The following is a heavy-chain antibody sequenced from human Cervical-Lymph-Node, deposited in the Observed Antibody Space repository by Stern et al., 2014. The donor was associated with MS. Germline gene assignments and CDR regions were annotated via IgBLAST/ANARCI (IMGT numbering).Heavy chain of an antibody. V-gene: IGHV5-51*01. CDR1: GYTFTSYW. D-gene: IGHD4-17*01. CDR3: ARHVPTVTKLDY. CDR2: IHPGDSPT. J-gene: IGHJ4*02. Sequence: EVHLVESGAEVKKPGESLKISCQGSGYTFTSYWIGWVRQTPGKGLEWMGSIHPGDSPTRYNPSFQGQVSISVDKSISTAYLQWASLEASDTALYFCARHVPTVTKLDYWGQGTPVTVSS.